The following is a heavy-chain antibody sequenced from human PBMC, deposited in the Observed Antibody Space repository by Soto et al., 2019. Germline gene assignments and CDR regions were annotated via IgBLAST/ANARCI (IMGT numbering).Heavy chain of an antibody. J-gene: IGHJ5*02. CDR3: AKGFYDSSGNRPPGFDP. V-gene: IGHV3-23*01. CDR2: INTNGGST. D-gene: IGHD3-22*01. Sequence: CGRRRPVTKLEWVSAINTNGGSTFYADSVKGRFTISRDNSKNTLYLQMNSLRAEDTAVYYCAKGFYDSSGNRPPGFDPWGQRTLVTVSP.